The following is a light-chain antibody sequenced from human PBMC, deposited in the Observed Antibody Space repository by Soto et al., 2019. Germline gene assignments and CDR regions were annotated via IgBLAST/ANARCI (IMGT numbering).Light chain of an antibody. Sequence: EIVMTQSPATLSVSPGERATLSCRASQTISTNIAWYQQKPGQAPRLLIFGASTRATGIPARFSDSGSGTEFTLTISSLQSEDVAVYYCQQYNDWPRTFGQGTKVDIK. CDR2: GAS. V-gene: IGKV3-15*01. CDR1: QTISTN. J-gene: IGKJ1*01. CDR3: QQYNDWPRT.